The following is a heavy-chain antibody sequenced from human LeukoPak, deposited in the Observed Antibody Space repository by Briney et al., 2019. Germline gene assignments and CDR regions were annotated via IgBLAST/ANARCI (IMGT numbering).Heavy chain of an antibody. CDR3: AKDQGLRGEEVWDY. J-gene: IGHJ4*02. D-gene: IGHD3-16*01. CDR1: GFTFINYS. CDR2: ISGSSTYI. V-gene: IGHV3-21*04. Sequence: GGSLRLSCAASGFTFINYSMNWVRQAPGKGLEWVSSISGSSTYIYYADSLKGRFTISRDNAKNSLYLQMNSLRAEDTAAYYCAKDQGLRGEEVWDYWGQGTLVSVSS.